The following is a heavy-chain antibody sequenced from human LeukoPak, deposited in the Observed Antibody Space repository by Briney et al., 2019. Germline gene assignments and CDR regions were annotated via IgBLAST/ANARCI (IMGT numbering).Heavy chain of an antibody. J-gene: IGHJ4*02. CDR2: LRSEPYGGTT. Sequence: GGSLRLSCTGSGFTFGEYAMSWVRQAPGQGLEWVGFLRSEPYGGTTEYAASVKGRFTNSRDDSKSMAYLQMNSLKTEDTAVYYCTRGQLWLRGEGSGLDYWGQGTLVTVSS. CDR1: GFTFGEYA. D-gene: IGHD5-18*01. V-gene: IGHV3-49*04. CDR3: TRGQLWLRGEGSGLDY.